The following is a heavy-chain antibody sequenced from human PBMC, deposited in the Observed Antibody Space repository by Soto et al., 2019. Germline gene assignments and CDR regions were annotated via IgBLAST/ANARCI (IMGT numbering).Heavy chain of an antibody. D-gene: IGHD3-16*02. CDR1: GFSLSNARMG. CDR3: ARIVLYAYVWGSYRLVDY. V-gene: IGHV2-26*01. J-gene: IGHJ4*02. Sequence: SGPTRVNPTETLTLTCTFSGFSLSNARMGVSWIRQPPGKALEWLAHIFSNDEKSYSTSLKSRLTISRDTSKSQVVLTMTNMDPVDTATYYCARIVLYAYVWGSYRLVDYWGQGTLVTVSS. CDR2: IFSNDEK.